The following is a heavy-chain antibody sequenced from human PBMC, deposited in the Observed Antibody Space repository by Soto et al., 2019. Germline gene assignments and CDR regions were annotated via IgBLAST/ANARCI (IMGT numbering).Heavy chain of an antibody. Sequence: QVQLQESGPGLVKPSQTLSLTCTVSNDSITSGDFYWGWIRQPPGKGLEWIGYIYFSGTTYYNPSLQSRLTISVDTSENEFSLRLSSVTAADTAVYYCARNRRSHYYYYVLDVWGHGTTVTVSS. J-gene: IGHJ6*02. CDR1: NDSITSGDFY. V-gene: IGHV4-30-4*01. CDR3: ARNRRSHYYYYVLDV. CDR2: IYFSGTT.